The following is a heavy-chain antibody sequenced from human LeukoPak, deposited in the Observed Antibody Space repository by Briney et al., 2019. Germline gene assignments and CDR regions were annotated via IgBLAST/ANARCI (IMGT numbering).Heavy chain of an antibody. D-gene: IGHD1-26*01. V-gene: IGHV4-39*01. Sequence: SETLSLTCTVSGGSISSSSYYWGWIRQPPGKGLEWIGTIYYSGSTYCNPSLKSRVTISVDTSKNQFSLKLSSVTAADTAVYYCARLAYSGSYYERTFDIWGQGTMVTVSS. CDR1: GGSISSSSYY. CDR3: ARLAYSGSYYERTFDI. J-gene: IGHJ3*02. CDR2: IYYSGST.